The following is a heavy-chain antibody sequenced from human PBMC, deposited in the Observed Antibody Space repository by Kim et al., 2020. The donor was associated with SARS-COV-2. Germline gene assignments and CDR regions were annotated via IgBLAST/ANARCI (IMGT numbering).Heavy chain of an antibody. J-gene: IGHJ5*02. Sequence: SETLSLTCAVSGGSISTSGYFWGLIRQAPGKGLEWIGTISSSGTTSYNPSLNSRVTISADTSNNQFSLHLNSVASADTAVYYCARGVRYCGSGHPHWFDP. D-gene: IGHD3-10*01. CDR2: ISSSGTT. CDR1: GGSISTSGYF. CDR3: ARGVRYCGSGHPHWFDP. V-gene: IGHV4-39*01.